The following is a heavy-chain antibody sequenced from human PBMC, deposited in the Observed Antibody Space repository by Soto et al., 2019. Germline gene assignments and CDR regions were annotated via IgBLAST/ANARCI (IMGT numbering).Heavy chain of an antibody. CDR2: INPIFDTP. Sequence: QVQLVQSGAEVQRPGSSVKVSCKASGGSFSSYAISWVRQAPGQGLEWMGGINPIFDTPHYAQKFLGRVTITADESTATAYLELTGLTSDDTSVYFCAREGRHFDYWGQVTLVTVSS. CDR3: AREGRHFDY. J-gene: IGHJ4*02. V-gene: IGHV1-69*01. CDR1: GGSFSSYA.